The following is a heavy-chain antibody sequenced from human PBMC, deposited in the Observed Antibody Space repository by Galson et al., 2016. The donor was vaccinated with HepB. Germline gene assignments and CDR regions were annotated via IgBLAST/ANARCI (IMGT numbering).Heavy chain of an antibody. CDR3: ARVRNFDWLIRD. CDR2: IYYTGTT. J-gene: IGHJ4*02. CDR1: GGSIGSGAYY. Sequence: TLSLTCTVSGGSIGSGAYYWSWVRQHPGKGLEWIGYIYYTGTTSYNPSLKRRLTFSIDTSKNQFSLNLTAVTSADTAIYYCARVRNFDWLIRDWGQGILVTVSS. V-gene: IGHV4-31*03. D-gene: IGHD3-9*01.